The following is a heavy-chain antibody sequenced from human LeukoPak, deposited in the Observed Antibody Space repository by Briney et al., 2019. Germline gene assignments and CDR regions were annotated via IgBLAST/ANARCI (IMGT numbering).Heavy chain of an antibody. CDR2: INHSGST. Sequence: PSETLSLTCAVYGGSFSGYYWSWIRKPPGKGLKWIGEINHSGSTNYNPSLKSRVTISVDTSKNQFSLKLSSVTAADTAVYYCARGPPIYDSSGYYYFDYWGQGTLVTVSS. V-gene: IGHV4-34*01. D-gene: IGHD3-22*01. J-gene: IGHJ4*02. CDR3: ARGPPIYDSSGYYYFDY. CDR1: GGSFSGYY.